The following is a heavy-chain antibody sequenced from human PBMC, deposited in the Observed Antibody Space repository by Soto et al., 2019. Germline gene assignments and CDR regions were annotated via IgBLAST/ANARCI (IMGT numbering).Heavy chain of an antibody. CDR3: ARGPSSLTRFDY. CDR1: GFTFSTYG. J-gene: IGHJ4*02. D-gene: IGHD2-2*01. Sequence: PGGSLRLSCAASGFTFSTYGMHWVRQAPGKGLEWVAVISYDGSNKYYADSVKGRFTISRDNSKNTLYLQVNSLRAEDTAVYYCARGPSSLTRFDYWGQGTLVTVSS. CDR2: ISYDGSNK. V-gene: IGHV3-30*03.